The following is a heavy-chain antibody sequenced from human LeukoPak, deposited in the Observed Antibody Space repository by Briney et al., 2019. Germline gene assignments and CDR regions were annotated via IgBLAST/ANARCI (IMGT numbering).Heavy chain of an antibody. CDR1: GGSFSGYY. CDR3: AGARFARFDY. Sequence: SETLSLTCAAYGGSFSGYYWSWIRQPPGKGLEWIGEINHSGSTNYNPSLKSRVTISVDTSKNQFSLKLSSVTAADTAVYYCAGARFARFDYWGQGTLVTVSS. J-gene: IGHJ4*02. V-gene: IGHV4-34*01. D-gene: IGHD3-16*01. CDR2: INHSGST.